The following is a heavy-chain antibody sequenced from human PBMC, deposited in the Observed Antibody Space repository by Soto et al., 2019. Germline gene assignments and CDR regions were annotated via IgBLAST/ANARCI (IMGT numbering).Heavy chain of an antibody. V-gene: IGHV4-34*01. Sequence: SETLSLACAVYGGSFSGYYWSWIRQPPGKGLEWIGEIGHSGYTIYNPSLESRVTISEDSSNKQFFLNLNSVTAADTAVYYCARHGGYYFDYWGQGAPVTVSP. CDR2: IGHSGYT. D-gene: IGHD3-10*01. CDR1: GGSFSGYY. CDR3: ARHGGYYFDY. J-gene: IGHJ4*02.